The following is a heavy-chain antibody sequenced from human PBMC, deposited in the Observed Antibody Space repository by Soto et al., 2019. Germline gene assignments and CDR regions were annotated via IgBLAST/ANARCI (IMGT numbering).Heavy chain of an antibody. Sequence: QVQLQESGPGLVKPSVTMSLACTVSGGSITSYAWSWFSQSPGKRMKWLGYVHLSWGSSYNPSLQSRVAISLDTSKSQFSLKVTSVTATDTAVYYCARQGFGPLHGLVDVWGQGTTVTVSS. CDR3: ARQGFGPLHGLVDV. D-gene: IGHD3-10*01. CDR2: VHLSWGS. J-gene: IGHJ6*02. V-gene: IGHV4-59*08. CDR1: GGSITSYA.